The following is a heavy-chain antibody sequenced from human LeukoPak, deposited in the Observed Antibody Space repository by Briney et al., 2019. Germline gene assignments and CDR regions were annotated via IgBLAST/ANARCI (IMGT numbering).Heavy chain of an antibody. D-gene: IGHD3-22*01. CDR3: AREIYSSGSDGPFDY. J-gene: IGHJ4*02. CDR2: INPNSGGT. V-gene: IGHV1-2*02. Sequence: ASVKVSCKASGYTFTGYYMHWVRQAPGQGVERMGWINPNSGGTNYAQKFQGRVTMTRDTSISTAYMELSRLRSDDTAVYYCAREIYSSGSDGPFDYWGQGTLVTVSS. CDR1: GYTFTGYY.